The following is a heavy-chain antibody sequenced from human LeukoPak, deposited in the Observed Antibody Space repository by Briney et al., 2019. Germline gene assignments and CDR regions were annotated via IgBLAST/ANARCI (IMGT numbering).Heavy chain of an antibody. CDR1: GGSISSGSYY. CDR2: IYTSGST. V-gene: IGHV4-61*02. D-gene: IGHD3-22*01. J-gene: IGHJ3*02. CDR3: ARDGIRYYDTLDAFDI. Sequence: SETLSLTCTVSGGSISSGSYYWSWIRQPAGKGLEWIGRIYTSGSTNYNPSLKSRVTISVDTSKNQFSLKLSSVTAADTAVYYCARDGIRYYDTLDAFDIWGQGTMVTVSS.